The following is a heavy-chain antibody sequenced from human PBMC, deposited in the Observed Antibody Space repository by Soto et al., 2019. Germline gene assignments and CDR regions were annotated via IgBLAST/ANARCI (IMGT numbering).Heavy chain of an antibody. V-gene: IGHV3-7*03. CDR1: GFTFSSYG. CDR2: IKEDGTEK. D-gene: IGHD3-16*02. CDR3: ARGRVDYVWGSYRDASHPLDY. Sequence: GGSLRLSCSASGFTFSSYGMHWVRQAPGKGLEWVANIKEDGTEKNYVGSVKGRFAISRDNAKKSMYLQMNSLRADDTALYYCARGRVDYVWGSYRDASHPLDYWGQGTLVTVSS. J-gene: IGHJ4*02.